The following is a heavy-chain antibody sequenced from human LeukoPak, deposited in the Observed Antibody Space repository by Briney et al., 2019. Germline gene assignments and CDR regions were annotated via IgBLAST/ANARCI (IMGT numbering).Heavy chain of an antibody. D-gene: IGHD3-22*01. J-gene: IGHJ4*02. CDR1: GFTFSDYS. CDR2: VNNVSSYI. Sequence: GVSLRLSCAASGFTFSDYSMNWVRQAPGKGVEWVASVNNVSSYIYYADSMRGRFTISRDNAKNSLFLQMNSLRAEDTAVYYCARLRRNSDRSDFFYYYDHWGQGTLVTVSS. CDR3: ARLRRNSDRSDFFYYYDH. V-gene: IGHV3-21*01.